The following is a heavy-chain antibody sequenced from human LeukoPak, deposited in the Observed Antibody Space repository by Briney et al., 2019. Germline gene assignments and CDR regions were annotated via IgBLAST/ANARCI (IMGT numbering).Heavy chain of an antibody. Sequence: PSETLSLTCAVYGGSFSGYYWSWIRQPPGKGLEWIGEINHSGSTNYNPSLKSRVTISVDTSKNQFSLKLSSVTAADTAVYYCARRPFHYYGSGSYYNMLSNWFDPWGQGTLVTVSS. J-gene: IGHJ5*02. CDR1: GGSFSGYY. V-gene: IGHV4-34*01. D-gene: IGHD3-10*01. CDR2: INHSGST. CDR3: ARRPFHYYGSGSYYNMLSNWFDP.